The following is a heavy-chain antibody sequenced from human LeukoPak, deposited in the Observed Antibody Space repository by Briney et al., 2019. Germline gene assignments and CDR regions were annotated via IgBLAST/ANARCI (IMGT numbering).Heavy chain of an antibody. CDR3: ARSSYYDFWSGYQPLFDY. Sequence: PGGSLRLSCAASGFTFSSYWMHLVRQAPGKGLVWVSRINSDGSSTSYADSVKGRFTISRDNAKNTLYLQMNSLRAEDTAVYYCARSSYYDFWSGYQPLFDYWGQGTLVTVSS. V-gene: IGHV3-74*01. D-gene: IGHD3-3*01. J-gene: IGHJ4*02. CDR1: GFTFSSYW. CDR2: INSDGSST.